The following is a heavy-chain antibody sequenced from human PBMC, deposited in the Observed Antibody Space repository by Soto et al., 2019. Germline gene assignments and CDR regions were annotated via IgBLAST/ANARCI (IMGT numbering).Heavy chain of an antibody. D-gene: IGHD2-2*01. V-gene: IGHV1-8*01. J-gene: IGHJ6*02. Sequence: QVQLVQSGAEVKKPGASVKVSCKASGYTFTSYDINWVRQATGQGLEWMGWMNPNSGNTGYAQKFQGRVTMTRNTSISTAYMELSRLRSEDTAVYYCARAYGSQLLILYYGMDVWGQGTTVTVSS. CDR1: GYTFTSYD. CDR2: MNPNSGNT. CDR3: ARAYGSQLLILYYGMDV.